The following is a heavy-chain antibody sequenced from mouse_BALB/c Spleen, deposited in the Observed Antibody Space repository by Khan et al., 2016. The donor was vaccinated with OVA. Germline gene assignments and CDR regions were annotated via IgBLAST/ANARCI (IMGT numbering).Heavy chain of an antibody. V-gene: IGHV1-18*01. J-gene: IGHJ3*01. CDR1: GYTFADYN. CDR3: TRGGFGGFAF. CDR2: ITPNNGGS. Sequence: VRLQQSGPELVKPGTSVKIPCKASGYTFADYNVDWVKQSHGKSLEWIGDITPNNGGSIYNQKFKGKATLTVDKSSSTAYMELRSLTSEDTAVYYGTRGGFGGFAFWGQGTLVTVSA.